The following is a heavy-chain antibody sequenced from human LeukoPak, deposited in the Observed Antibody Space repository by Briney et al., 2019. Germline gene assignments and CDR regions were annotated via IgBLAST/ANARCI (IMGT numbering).Heavy chain of an antibody. CDR2: IYYSGST. D-gene: IGHD6-19*01. V-gene: IGHV4-59*11. J-gene: IGHJ4*02. CDR1: GGSISSHY. Sequence: PSETLSLTCAVSGGSISSHYWSWIRQPPGKGLEWIGYIYYSGSTNYNPSLKSRVTISVDTSKNQFSLKLSSVTAADTAVYYCARTHSSGWIDYWGQGTLVTVSS. CDR3: ARTHSSGWIDY.